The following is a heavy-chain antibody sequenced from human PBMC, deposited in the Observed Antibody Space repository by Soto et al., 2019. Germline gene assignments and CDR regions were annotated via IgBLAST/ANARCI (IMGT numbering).Heavy chain of an antibody. Sequence: SETVSLTCTVSGGSISSDNYYWSWIRQPPGKGLEWIGYIYYSGSTYYNPSLKSRVIISIDTSKNQFSLKLSSVTAADTAVYYCASTSYFDNSGSAYWGQGTLVTVSS. CDR1: GGSISSDNYY. V-gene: IGHV4-30-4*01. J-gene: IGHJ4*02. CDR2: IYYSGST. CDR3: ASTSYFDNSGSAY. D-gene: IGHD3-22*01.